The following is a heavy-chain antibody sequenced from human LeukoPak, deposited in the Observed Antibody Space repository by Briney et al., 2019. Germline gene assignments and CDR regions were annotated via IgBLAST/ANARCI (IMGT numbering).Heavy chain of an antibody. V-gene: IGHV3-23*01. CDR1: GFTFNNYV. CDR3: AKAGRPQAVAGWIDY. J-gene: IGHJ4*02. Sequence: PGGSLRLSCAASGFTFNNYVMSWVRQAPGKGLEWVPAMGGGGTTCYADYVKGRFTISRDTSKNTLYLQLNSLRAEDTAIYYCAKAGRPQAVAGWIDYWGQGTLVTVSS. CDR2: MGGGGTT. D-gene: IGHD6-19*01.